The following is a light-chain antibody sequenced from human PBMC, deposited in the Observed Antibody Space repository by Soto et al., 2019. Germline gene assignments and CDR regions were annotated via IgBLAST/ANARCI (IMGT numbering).Light chain of an antibody. CDR1: SRDVGAYKY. CDR3: SSSAGSSVV. J-gene: IGLJ2*01. Sequence: QSALTQPPSASGSPGQSVTISCTGTSRDVGAYKYVSWYQQHPGKAPKLVIYEVSKRPSGVPDRFSGSKSGNTASLTVSGLEAEDDAEYYCSSSAGSSVVFGGGTKLTVL. V-gene: IGLV2-8*01. CDR2: EVS.